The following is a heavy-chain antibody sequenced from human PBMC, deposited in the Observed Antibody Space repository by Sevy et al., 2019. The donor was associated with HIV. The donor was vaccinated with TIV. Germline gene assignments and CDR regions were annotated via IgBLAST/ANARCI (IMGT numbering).Heavy chain of an antibody. CDR1: VFTFSNYW. CDR2: IKRDGSEK. D-gene: IGHD1-26*01. J-gene: IGHJ6*02. V-gene: IGHV3-7*03. Sequence: GGSLRLSCVASVFTFSNYWMSWVRQAPGKGLEWVANIKRDGSEKYYVASVKGRFTISRDNDKTSLYLHMNSLRDEDTAVHYCARDCNSATCLWGLDVWGPGTTVTVSS. CDR3: ARDCNSATCLWGLDV.